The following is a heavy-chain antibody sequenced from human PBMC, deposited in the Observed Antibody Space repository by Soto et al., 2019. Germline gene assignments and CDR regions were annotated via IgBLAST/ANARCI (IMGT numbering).Heavy chain of an antibody. J-gene: IGHJ2*01. D-gene: IGHD6-13*01. V-gene: IGHV1-69*01. Sequence: QVPLVQSGAEVKKPGSSVKVSCKASGGTFSSYAISWVRQAPGQGLEWMGGIIPIFGTANYAQKFQGRVTITADESTSTAYMELSSLRSEDTAVYYCARVRRQQLSLWYFDLWGRGTLVTVSS. CDR2: IIPIFGTA. CDR1: GGTFSSYA. CDR3: ARVRRQQLSLWYFDL.